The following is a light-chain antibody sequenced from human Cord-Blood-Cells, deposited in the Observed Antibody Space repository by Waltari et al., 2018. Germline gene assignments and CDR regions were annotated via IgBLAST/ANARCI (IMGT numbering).Light chain of an antibody. Sequence: DIVMHQSPDSLAVSLGERATSNCKSSQSVLYSSNNKNYLAWYQQKPGQPPKLLIYWASTRESGVPDRFSGSGSGTDFTLTISSLQAEDVAVYYCQQYYSTPWTFGQGTKVEIK. V-gene: IGKV4-1*01. J-gene: IGKJ1*01. CDR2: WAS. CDR1: QSVLYSSNNKNY. CDR3: QQYYSTPWT.